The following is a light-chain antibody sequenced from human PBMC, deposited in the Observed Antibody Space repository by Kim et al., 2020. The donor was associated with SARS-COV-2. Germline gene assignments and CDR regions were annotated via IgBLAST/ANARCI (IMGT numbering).Light chain of an antibody. CDR2: DAS. CDR3: PQFNNYPHVSTIT. V-gene: IGKV1D-13*01. J-gene: IGKJ5*01. CDR1: QGISSA. Sequence: AIQLTQSPSSLSASVGDRVTITCRASQGISSALAWYQQKPGKAPKLLIYDASSLESGVPSRFSGSGSGTDFTLTISSLQPEDFATYYCPQFNNYPHVSTITFGQGTRLEIK.